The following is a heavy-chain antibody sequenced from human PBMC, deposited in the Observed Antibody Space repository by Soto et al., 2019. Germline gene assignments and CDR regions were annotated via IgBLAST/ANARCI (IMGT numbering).Heavy chain of an antibody. V-gene: IGHV1-18*01. CDR2: ISADSGHT. J-gene: IGHJ4*02. Sequence: VPLVQSGAELKKSGASVKVSCQTSGYSFTTYGTAWVRQAPGQGLEWIGWISADSGHTNYAQDFQGRVTMTTDTSRSTAYMDLRSFRSHETAVYYCARGRGSSSWYEISHYFDTWGQGTPVTVSS. CDR3: ARGRGSSSWYEISHYFDT. D-gene: IGHD6-13*01. CDR1: GYSFTTYG.